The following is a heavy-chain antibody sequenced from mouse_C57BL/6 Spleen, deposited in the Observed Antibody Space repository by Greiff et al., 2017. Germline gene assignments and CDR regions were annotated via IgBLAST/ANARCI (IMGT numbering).Heavy chain of an antibody. D-gene: IGHD4-1*02. CDR3: ARSQLAWFAY. CDR2: IDPSDSYT. CDR1: GYTFTSYW. Sequence: QVQLQQPGAELVMPGASVKLSCKASGYTFTSYWMHWVKQRPGQGLEWIGAIDPSDSYTTYNQKFKGKSTLTVDKSSSTAYMQLSSLTSEDSAVYYCARSQLAWFAYWGQGTLVTVSA. V-gene: IGHV1-69*01. J-gene: IGHJ3*01.